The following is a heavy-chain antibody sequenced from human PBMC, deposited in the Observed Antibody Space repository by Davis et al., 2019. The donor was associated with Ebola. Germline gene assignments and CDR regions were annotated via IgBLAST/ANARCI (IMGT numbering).Heavy chain of an antibody. CDR3: ARDLVRDSSGGVYYYYGMDV. D-gene: IGHD3-22*01. Sequence: GGSLRLSCAASGFTFSSYGMHWVRQAPGKGLEWVAVISYDGSNEYYADSVKGRFTISRDNAKNSLYLQMNSLRAEDTAVYYCARDLVRDSSGGVYYYYGMDVWGQGTTVTVSS. J-gene: IGHJ6*02. CDR1: GFTFSSYG. CDR2: ISYDGSNE. V-gene: IGHV3-30*03.